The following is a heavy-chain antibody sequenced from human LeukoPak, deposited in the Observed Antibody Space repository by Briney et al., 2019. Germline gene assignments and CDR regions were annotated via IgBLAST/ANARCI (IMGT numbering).Heavy chain of an antibody. V-gene: IGHV3-73*01. CDR1: GFTFSGSG. D-gene: IGHD1-14*01. Sequence: GGSLRLSCAASGFTFSGSGMHWVRQASGKGLEWVGRIRSKANSYATAYAASVKGRFTISRDDSKNTAYLQMNSLKTEDTAVYYCSTFNGADGSYYSDYWGQGTLVTVSS. CDR2: IRSKANSYAT. J-gene: IGHJ4*02. CDR3: STFNGADGSYYSDY.